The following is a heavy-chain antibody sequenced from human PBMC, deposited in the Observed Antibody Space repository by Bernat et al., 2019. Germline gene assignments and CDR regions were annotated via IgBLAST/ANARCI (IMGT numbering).Heavy chain of an antibody. Sequence: VQLVESGGGVVQPGRSLRLSCAASGFTVSSNYMSWVRQAPGKGLEWVSVIYSGGSTYYADSVKGRFTISRDNSKNTLYLQMNSLRAEDTAVYYCARVGYCSSTSCPDYWGQGTLVTVSS. CDR1: GFTVSSNY. J-gene: IGHJ4*02. V-gene: IGHV3-66*01. CDR2: IYSGGST. D-gene: IGHD2-2*01. CDR3: ARVGYCSSTSCPDY.